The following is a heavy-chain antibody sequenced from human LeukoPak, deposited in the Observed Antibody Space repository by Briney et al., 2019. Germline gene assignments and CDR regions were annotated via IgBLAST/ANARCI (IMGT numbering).Heavy chain of an antibody. CDR3: ATQWLGAPGEDYYMDV. Sequence: ASVKVSCKASGYTFTSYGISWVRQAPGQGLEWMGWISAYNGNTNYAQKLQGRVTMTTDTSTSTAYMELRSLRSDDTAVYYCATQWLGAPGEDYYMDVWGKGTTVTVSS. CDR1: GYTFTSYG. D-gene: IGHD6-19*01. V-gene: IGHV1-18*01. J-gene: IGHJ6*03. CDR2: ISAYNGNT.